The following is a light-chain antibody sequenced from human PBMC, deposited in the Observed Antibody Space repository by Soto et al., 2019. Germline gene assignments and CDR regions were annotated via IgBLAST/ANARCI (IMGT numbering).Light chain of an antibody. J-gene: IGKJ1*01. CDR3: QQYGSLPRT. V-gene: IGKV3-20*01. Sequence: EIVLTQSPGTLSLSPGERATLSCRASQSVSSSYLAGYQQKPGQAPRLLIYGASSRATGIPDRFSGSGSGTDFTLTISRLEPEDFAVYYCQQYGSLPRTFGQGTKVESK. CDR2: GAS. CDR1: QSVSSSY.